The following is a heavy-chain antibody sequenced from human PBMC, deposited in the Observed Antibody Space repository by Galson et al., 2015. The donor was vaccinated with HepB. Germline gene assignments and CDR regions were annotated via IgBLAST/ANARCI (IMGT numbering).Heavy chain of an antibody. V-gene: IGHV1-2*02. J-gene: IGHJ4*02. D-gene: IGHD5-18*01. Sequence: SVKVSCKASGFSFTGYYIHWVRQAPGQGLEWLGWINPYNGGTNHAQNFQGRVTITSDTSIRTAYMELSGLRFDEQAIYYCAKARRIQHSTTPFDNWGQGALVTVSS. CDR2: INPYNGGT. CDR3: AKARRIQHSTTPFDN. CDR1: GFSFTGYY.